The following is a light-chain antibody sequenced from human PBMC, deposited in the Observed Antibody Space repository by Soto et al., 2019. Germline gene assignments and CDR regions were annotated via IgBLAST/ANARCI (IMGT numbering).Light chain of an antibody. CDR3: GSWDNSLSAVV. CDR1: NSNIGYNY. V-gene: IGLV1-51*01. CDR2: DSN. J-gene: IGLJ2*01. Sequence: QSVLTQPPSVSAAPGQKVTISCSGSNSNIGYNYVSWYQQLPGTAPKVLIFDSNKRPSGIPVRFSGSKSGTSATLGITGLQTGDEADYYCGSWDNSLSAVVFGGGTKVTVL.